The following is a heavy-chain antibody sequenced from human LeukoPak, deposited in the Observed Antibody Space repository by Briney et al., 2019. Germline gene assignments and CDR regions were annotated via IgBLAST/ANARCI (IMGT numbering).Heavy chain of an antibody. Sequence: SETLSLTCTVSGGSVSSGSNYWSWIQQPPGKGLEWIGHIYYSGNINYNPSLKSRVSISVDTSKNQFSLKLRSVTAADTAVYYCAREMMSIPRDWGQGTLVTVSS. J-gene: IGHJ4*02. CDR3: AREMMSIPRD. D-gene: IGHD6-6*01. V-gene: IGHV4-61*01. CDR2: IYYSGNI. CDR1: GGSVSSGSNY.